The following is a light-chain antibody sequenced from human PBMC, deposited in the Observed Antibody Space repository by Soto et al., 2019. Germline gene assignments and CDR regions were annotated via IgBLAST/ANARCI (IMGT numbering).Light chain of an antibody. CDR3: QKYNSAPLT. J-gene: IGKJ5*01. CDR1: QSISSW. Sequence: DIQMTQSPSTLSASVGDRVTITCRASQSISSWLAWYQQKPGKAPKLLIYDASSLESGVPSRFSGSGSGTDFTLTISSLQPEDVATYYCQKYNSAPLTFGQVTRLEIK. CDR2: DAS. V-gene: IGKV1-5*01.